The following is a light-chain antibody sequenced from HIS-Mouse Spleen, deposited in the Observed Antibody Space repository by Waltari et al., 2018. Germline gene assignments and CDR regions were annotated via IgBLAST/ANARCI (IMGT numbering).Light chain of an antibody. J-gene: IGKJ1*01. V-gene: IGKV1-9*01. CDR3: QQLNSYPPT. Sequence: DIQLTPSPSFLSASAGDRVTITCRASQGISSYLAWYQQKPGKAPKLLIYAASTLQSGVPSRFSGSGSGTEFTLTISSLQPEDFATYYCQQLNSYPPTFGQGTKVEIK. CDR1: QGISSY. CDR2: AAS.